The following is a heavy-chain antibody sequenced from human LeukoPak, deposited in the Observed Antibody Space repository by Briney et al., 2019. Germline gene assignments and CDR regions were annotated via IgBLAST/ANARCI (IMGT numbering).Heavy chain of an antibody. V-gene: IGHV3-23*01. CDR2: ISGRSNNT. J-gene: IGHJ4*02. Sequence: GGSLRLSCAASGFIFSNNAMYWVRQAPGKGLEWVSAISGRSNNTYYADSVKGRFTISRDSSKNTLYLQMNSLRADDTAVYYCAKWGDYDVLTGYYVSDFWGQGTLVTVSS. CDR3: AKWGDYDVLTGYYVSDF. D-gene: IGHD3-9*01. CDR1: GFIFSNNA.